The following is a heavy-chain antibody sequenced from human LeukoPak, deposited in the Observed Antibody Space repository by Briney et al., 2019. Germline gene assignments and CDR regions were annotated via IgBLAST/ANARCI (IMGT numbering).Heavy chain of an antibody. Sequence: ASVKVSCKASGYSFTSYYIHWVRQAPGQGLEWMGIITTSGGSTSYAQNFQGRITMTRDTSTSTVYMELTSLGSEDTAIYYCARVRTIAAVGPDFDYWGQGTLVTVSS. J-gene: IGHJ4*02. D-gene: IGHD6-13*01. CDR1: GYSFTSYY. V-gene: IGHV1-46*01. CDR3: ARVRTIAAVGPDFDY. CDR2: ITTSGGST.